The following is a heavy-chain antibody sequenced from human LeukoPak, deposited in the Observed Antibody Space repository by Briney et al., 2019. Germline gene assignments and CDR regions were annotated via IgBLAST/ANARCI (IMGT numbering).Heavy chain of an antibody. CDR1: GFTVSDYY. V-gene: IGHV3-53*01. CDR3: ARGGAFYWNPRY. D-gene: IGHD1-1*01. J-gene: IGHJ4*02. Sequence: GGSLRLSCVASGFTVSDYYMSWVRQAPGKGLEWVSLLYTDDTTIYADSVDGRFTISRDDSKNTIYLHMTTLRGEDTAVYYCARGGAFYWNPRYWGQGTLVTVSS. CDR2: LYTDDTT.